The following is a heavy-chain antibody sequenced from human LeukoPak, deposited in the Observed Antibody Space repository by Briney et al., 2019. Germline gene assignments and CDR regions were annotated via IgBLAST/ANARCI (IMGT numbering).Heavy chain of an antibody. CDR2: ISSSSSYI. Sequence: GGSLRLSCAASGFTFSSYSMNWVRQAPGKGLEWVSSISSSSSYIYYADSVKGRFTISRDNAKNSLYLQMNSLRAEDTAVYYCASGYSGSPYWFDPWGQGTLVTVSS. D-gene: IGHD1-26*01. CDR3: ASGYSGSPYWFDP. V-gene: IGHV3-21*01. CDR1: GFTFSSYS. J-gene: IGHJ5*02.